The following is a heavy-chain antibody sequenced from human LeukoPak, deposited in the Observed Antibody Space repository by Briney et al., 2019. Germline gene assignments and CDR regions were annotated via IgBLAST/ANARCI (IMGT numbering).Heavy chain of an antibody. J-gene: IGHJ6*02. Sequence: GRSPRLSCAASGFTFSSFGMHWVRQAPGKGLEWVAVISYDGSNKYYADSVKGRFTISRDNSQNTLYLQMNSLRPEDTAVYYCGRLMGGYDSYFYGMDVWGQGTTVTVSS. CDR3: GRLMGGYDSYFYGMDV. CDR1: GFTFSSFG. CDR2: ISYDGSNK. V-gene: IGHV3-30*03. D-gene: IGHD5-12*01.